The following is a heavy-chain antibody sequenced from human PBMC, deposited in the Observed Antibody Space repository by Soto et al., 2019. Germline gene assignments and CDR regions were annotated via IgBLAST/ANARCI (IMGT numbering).Heavy chain of an antibody. J-gene: IGHJ6*02. CDR2: INPSDGST. V-gene: IGHV1-46*01. CDR3: ARDQDIVLVPAAIYYYYYGMDV. D-gene: IGHD2-2*01. CDR1: GYTLTSYY. Sequence: ASVKVSCKASGYTLTSYYMHWVRQAPGQGLEWMGIINPSDGSTTYAQNFQGRVTMTRDTSTSTAYMELSSLRSEDTAVYYCARDQDIVLVPAAIYYYYYGMDVWGQGTTVTVSS.